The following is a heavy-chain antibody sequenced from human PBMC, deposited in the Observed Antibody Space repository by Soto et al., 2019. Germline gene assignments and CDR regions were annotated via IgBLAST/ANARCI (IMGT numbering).Heavy chain of an antibody. V-gene: IGHV1-18*01. CDR2: ISAYNGNT. Sequence: QVQLVQSGAEVKKPGASVKVSCKASGYTFTSYGISWVRQAPGQGLEWMGWISAYNGNTNYAQKLQGRVTMTTDTSTSTDYKELRSLRSDDTAVYDCARDPPYSSGWYAGFDPWGQGTLVTVSS. J-gene: IGHJ5*02. CDR1: GYTFTSYG. CDR3: ARDPPYSSGWYAGFDP. D-gene: IGHD6-19*01.